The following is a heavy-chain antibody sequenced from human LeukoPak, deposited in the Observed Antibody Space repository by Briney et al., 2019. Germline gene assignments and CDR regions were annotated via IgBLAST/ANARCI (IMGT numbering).Heavy chain of an antibody. CDR2: ISGSGGST. D-gene: IGHD3-3*01. CDR3: AKVRGRTIFGVVIIPVSYYFDY. V-gene: IGHV3-23*01. CDR1: GFTFSSNA. J-gene: IGHJ4*02. Sequence: GGSLRLSCAASGFTFSSNAMSWVRQAPGKGLEWVSAISGSGGSTYYADSVKGRFTISRDNYKNTLYMQMNSLRAEDTAVYYCAKVRGRTIFGVVIIPVSYYFDYWGQGTLVTVSS.